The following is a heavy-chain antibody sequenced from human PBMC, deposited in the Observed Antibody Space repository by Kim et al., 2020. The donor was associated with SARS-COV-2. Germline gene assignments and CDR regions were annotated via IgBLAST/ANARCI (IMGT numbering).Heavy chain of an antibody. Sequence: SETLSLTCTVSGGSISSSSYYWGWIRQPPGKGLEWIGSIYYSGSTYYNPSLKSRVTISVDTSKNQFSLKLSSVTAADTAVYYCARLQPFSGSYCFDYWGQGTLVTVSS. D-gene: IGHD1-26*01. CDR3: ARLQPFSGSYCFDY. V-gene: IGHV4-39*01. CDR2: IYYSGST. CDR1: GGSISSSSYY. J-gene: IGHJ4*02.